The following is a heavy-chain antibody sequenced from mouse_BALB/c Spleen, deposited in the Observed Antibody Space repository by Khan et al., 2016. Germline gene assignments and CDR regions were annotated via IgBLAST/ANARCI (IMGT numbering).Heavy chain of an antibody. V-gene: IGHV14-4*02. J-gene: IGHJ4*01. Sequence: EVQLQQSGAELVRSGASVKLSCTASAFNIIDYFMHWVKQRPEQGLEWIGWIDPENGDTEYAPKFKGKATMTADTSSNTAYLQLSSLTSEDTAVYYCNAGWLGRDYYAMDYWGQGTSVTVSS. CDR3: NAGWLGRDYYAMDY. CDR1: AFNIIDYF. CDR2: IDPENGDT. D-gene: IGHD4-1*01.